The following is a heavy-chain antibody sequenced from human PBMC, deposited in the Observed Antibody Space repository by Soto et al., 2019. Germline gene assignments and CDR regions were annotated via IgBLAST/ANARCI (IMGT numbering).Heavy chain of an antibody. V-gene: IGHV3-48*04. CDR2: ISSSSSRL. D-gene: IGHD6-25*01. CDR3: ASDPGIAAAGMDY. CDR1: GFSFNTYA. J-gene: IGHJ4*02. Sequence: EVQLVESGGGLIQPGGSLRLSCAASGFSFNTYAMNWVRQAPGKGLEWISYISSSSSRLYYADSVKGRFTLSRDNAKNSLYLPMNSLRAEDTAVYFCASDPGIAAAGMDYWGQGTLVTVSS.